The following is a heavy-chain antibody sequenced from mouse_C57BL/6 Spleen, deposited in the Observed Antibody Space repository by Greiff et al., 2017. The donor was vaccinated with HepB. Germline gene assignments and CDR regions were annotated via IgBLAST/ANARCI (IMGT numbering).Heavy chain of an antibody. Sequence: QVQLKQPGAELVMPGASVKLSCKASGYTFTSYWMHWVKQRPGQGLEWIGEIDPSDSYTNYNQKFKGKSTLTVDKSSSTAYMQLSSLTSEDSAVYYCARRMGGDWYFDVWGTGTTVTVSS. CDR1: GYTFTSYW. J-gene: IGHJ1*03. CDR3: ARRMGGDWYFDV. D-gene: IGHD2-3*01. V-gene: IGHV1-69*01. CDR2: IDPSDSYT.